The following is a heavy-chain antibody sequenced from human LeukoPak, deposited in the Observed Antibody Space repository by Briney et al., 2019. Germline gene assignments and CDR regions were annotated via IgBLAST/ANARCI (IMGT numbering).Heavy chain of an antibody. CDR1: GDSVSSNSAA. D-gene: IGHD5-12*01. J-gene: IGHJ6*02. CDR3: ARESTINSCYYYGMDV. V-gene: IGHV6-1*01. Sequence: SQTLSLTCAISGDSVSSNSAAWNWIRQSPSRGLEWLGRTYYRSKWYNDYAVSVKSRITISPDTSKNQFSLQLNSVTPEDTAVYYCARESTINSCYYYGMDVWGQGTTVTVSS. CDR2: TYYRSKWYN.